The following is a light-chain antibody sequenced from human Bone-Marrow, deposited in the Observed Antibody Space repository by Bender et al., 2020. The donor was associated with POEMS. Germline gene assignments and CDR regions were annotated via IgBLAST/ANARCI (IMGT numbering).Light chain of an antibody. Sequence: QSVLTQPPSASGTPGQRVTISCSGSSSNIGTNPVNWYQQLPGTAPKLLIYINNQRPSGVPDRFSGSKSGTSASLAIRGLQSEDEADYYRAAWEDRLNGWVFGGGTKLTVL. CDR1: SSNIGTNP. V-gene: IGLV1-44*01. CDR3: AAWEDRLNGWV. J-gene: IGLJ3*02. CDR2: INN.